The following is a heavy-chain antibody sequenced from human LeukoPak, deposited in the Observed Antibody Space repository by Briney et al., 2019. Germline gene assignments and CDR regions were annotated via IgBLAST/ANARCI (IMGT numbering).Heavy chain of an antibody. J-gene: IGHJ5*01. Sequence: GGSLRLSCAGSGFTFTSYGMSWVRQAPGKGLEWVANINQNVSEKYYLDSVKGRFTISRDNAKNSPYLQMNSLRAEDTAIYYCGKVRSNSLDSLGQGTLVTVSS. D-gene: IGHD3-10*01. CDR2: INQNVSEK. CDR1: GFTFTSYG. CDR3: GKVRSNSLDS. V-gene: IGHV3-7*01.